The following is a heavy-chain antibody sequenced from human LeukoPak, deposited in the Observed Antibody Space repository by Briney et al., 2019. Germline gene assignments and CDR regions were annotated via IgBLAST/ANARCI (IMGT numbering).Heavy chain of an antibody. J-gene: IGHJ4*02. D-gene: IGHD6-6*01. CDR2: ISGSGGST. V-gene: IGHV3-23*01. Sequence: GGSLRLSCAASGFTFSSYAMSCVRQAPGKGLEWVSAISGSGGSTYYADSVKGRFTISRDNSKNTLYLQMNSMRAEDTAVYYCAKDYSSSGYYFDYWGQGTLVTVSS. CDR1: GFTFSSYA. CDR3: AKDYSSSGYYFDY.